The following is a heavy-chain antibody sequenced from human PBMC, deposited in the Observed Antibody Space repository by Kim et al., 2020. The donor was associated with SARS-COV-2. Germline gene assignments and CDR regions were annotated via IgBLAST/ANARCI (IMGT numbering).Heavy chain of an antibody. J-gene: IGHJ6*02. CDR1: GFTFSSYG. CDR2: IWYDGSNK. V-gene: IGHV3-33*01. Sequence: GGSLRLSCAASGFTFSSYGMHWVRQAPGKGLEWVAVIWYDGSNKYYADSVKGRFTISRDNSKNTLYLQMNSLRAEDTAVDYCAGTPSYYYGMAVWGHGTT. CDR3: AGTPSYYYGMAV.